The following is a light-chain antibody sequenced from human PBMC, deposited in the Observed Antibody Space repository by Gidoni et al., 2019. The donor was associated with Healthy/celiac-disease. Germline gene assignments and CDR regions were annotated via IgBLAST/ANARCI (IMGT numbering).Light chain of an antibody. CDR1: QSVLYSSNNKNY. J-gene: IGKJ4*01. V-gene: IGKV4-1*01. Sequence: DIVMTQSPDSLAVSLGERATINCKSSQSVLYSSNNKNYLAWYQQEPGQPPKLLIYWASTRESGVPYRFSGSGSGTDFTLTISSLQAEAVAVYYCQQYYSTPLTFGGGTKVEIK. CDR2: WAS. CDR3: QQYYSTPLT.